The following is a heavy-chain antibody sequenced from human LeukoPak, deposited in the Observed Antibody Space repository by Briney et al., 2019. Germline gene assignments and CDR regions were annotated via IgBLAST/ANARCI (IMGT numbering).Heavy chain of an antibody. CDR2: ISHDGDYA. Sequence: GGSLRLPCAASGYTFSSYGVHWVRQAPGKGLEWVAMISHDGDYAEYADSVKGRFTISRDNSKKTMHVEMNSLRAEDTAVYYCAKGDSRSGYEWGQGILVTVSS. CDR3: AKGDSRSGYE. CDR1: GYTFSSYG. J-gene: IGHJ4*02. D-gene: IGHD3-22*01. V-gene: IGHV3-33*05.